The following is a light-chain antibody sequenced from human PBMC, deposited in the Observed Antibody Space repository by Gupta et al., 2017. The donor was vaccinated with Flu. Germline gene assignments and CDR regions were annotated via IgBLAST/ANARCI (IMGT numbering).Light chain of an antibody. J-gene: IGKJ4*01. V-gene: IGKV3-15*01. Sequence: GPAPRLLIYDASTRATGIPARFTGSGSGTEFPLLLSRLQSEDFALYYCQQYYDWPPLTFGGGTTVDVK. CDR3: QQYYDWPPLT. CDR2: DAS.